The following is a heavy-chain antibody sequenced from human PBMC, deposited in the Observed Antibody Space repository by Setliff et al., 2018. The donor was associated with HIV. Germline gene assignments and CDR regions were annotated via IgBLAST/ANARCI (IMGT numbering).Heavy chain of an antibody. Sequence: GGSLRLSCAASRFTFSNYWMSWVRQAPGKGLEWVANIKQDGSEKFYVDSVKGRFTISRDNAKKSLFLQMNSLRAEDTAMYYCARDRRRRTLAGIGSYFDYWGQGTMVTVSS. V-gene: IGHV3-7*03. J-gene: IGHJ4*02. CDR1: RFTFSNYW. CDR3: ARDRRRRTLAGIGSYFDY. CDR2: IKQDGSEK. D-gene: IGHD6-19*01.